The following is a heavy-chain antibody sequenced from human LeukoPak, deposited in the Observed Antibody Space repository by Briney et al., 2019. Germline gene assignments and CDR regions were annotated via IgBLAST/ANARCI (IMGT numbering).Heavy chain of an antibody. J-gene: IGHJ4*02. CDR3: ARVTGYMIEDQFDY. Sequence: ASVKVSCKASGYTFTSYGISWVRQATGQGLEWMGWISAYNGNTNYAQKLQGRVTMTTDTSTSTAYMELRSLRSDDTAVYYCARVTGYMIEDQFDYWGQGTLVTVSS. CDR2: ISAYNGNT. V-gene: IGHV1-18*01. D-gene: IGHD3-22*01. CDR1: GYTFTSYG.